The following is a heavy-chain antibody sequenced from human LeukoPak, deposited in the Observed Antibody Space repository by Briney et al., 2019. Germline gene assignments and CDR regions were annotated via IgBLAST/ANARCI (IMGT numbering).Heavy chain of an antibody. Sequence: PGGSLRLSCAASGFTFSSYAMSWVRQAPGKGLEWVSAITNSGGTTYYADSVKGRFTISRDNSKNTLYLQMNSLRAEDTAVYYCAKDPPPVSWLFDYWGQGTLVTVSS. CDR1: GFTFSSYA. CDR3: AKDPPPVSWLFDY. D-gene: IGHD3-16*01. CDR2: ITNSGGTT. J-gene: IGHJ4*02. V-gene: IGHV3-23*01.